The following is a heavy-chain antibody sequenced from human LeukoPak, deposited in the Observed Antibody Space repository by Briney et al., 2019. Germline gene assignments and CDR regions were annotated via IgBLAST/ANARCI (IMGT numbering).Heavy chain of an antibody. V-gene: IGHV3-7*01. CDR1: GFTFSSYW. D-gene: IGHD6-13*01. CDR2: IKQDGSEK. CDR3: ARDPPSHSSSWSPHFDY. Sequence: GGSLRLSCAASGFTFSSYWMSWVRQAPGKGLEWVANIKQDGSEKYYVDSVKGRFTISRDNAKNSLYLQMNSLRAEDTAVYYCARDPPSHSSSWSPHFDYWGQGTLVTVSS. J-gene: IGHJ4*02.